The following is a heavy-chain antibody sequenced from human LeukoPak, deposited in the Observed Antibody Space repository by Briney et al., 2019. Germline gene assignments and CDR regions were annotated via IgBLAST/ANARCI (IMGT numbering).Heavy chain of an antibody. CDR1: GFIFSSYV. J-gene: IGHJ4*02. Sequence: GGSLRLSCEASGFIFSSYVMGWVRQAPGKGLEWVSSISVGGGDTLTADSVKGRLTITRENSKNTLYLQMMGLRVEDTAIYYCAKLNLGEMAYFDSWGQGILVTVSS. CDR2: ISVGGGDT. CDR3: AKLNLGEMAYFDS. V-gene: IGHV3-23*01. D-gene: IGHD2-21*01.